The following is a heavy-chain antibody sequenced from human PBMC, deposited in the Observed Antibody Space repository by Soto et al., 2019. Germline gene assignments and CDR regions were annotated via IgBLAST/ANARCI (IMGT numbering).Heavy chain of an antibody. CDR1: GGSFSGYY. J-gene: IGHJ5*02. Sequence: SETLSLTCAVYGGSFSGYYWSWIRQPPGKGLEWIGEINHSGSTNYNPSLKSRVTISVDTSKNQFSLKLGSVTAADTAVYYCASTIFGVVNEAGWFDPWGQGTLVTVSS. CDR2: INHSGST. V-gene: IGHV4-34*01. D-gene: IGHD3-3*01. CDR3: ASTIFGVVNEAGWFDP.